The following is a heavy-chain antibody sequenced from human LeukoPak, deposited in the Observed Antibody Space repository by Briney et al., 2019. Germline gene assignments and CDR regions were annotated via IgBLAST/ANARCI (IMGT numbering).Heavy chain of an antibody. J-gene: IGHJ4*02. D-gene: IGHD3-3*01. CDR2: IYSGSST. CDR3: AREGHDFWTLDY. Sequence: GGSLRLSCAASGFTVSSNYMSWVRQAPGKGLEWVSVIYSGSSTYYADSVKGRFTISRDNSKNTLYLQMNSLRDEDTAVYYCAREGHDFWTLDYWGQGTLVTVSS. V-gene: IGHV3-53*01. CDR1: GFTVSSNY.